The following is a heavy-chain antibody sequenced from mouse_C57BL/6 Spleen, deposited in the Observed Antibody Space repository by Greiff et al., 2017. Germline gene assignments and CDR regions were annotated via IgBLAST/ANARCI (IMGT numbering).Heavy chain of an antibody. Sequence: QVQLQQPGAELVKPGASVKVSCKASGYTFTSYWMHWVKQRPGQGLEWIGRIHPSDSDTNYNQKFKGKATLTVDKSSSTAYMQLSSLTSEDSAVXYCAIPVITTVVEGYFDVWGTGTTVTVSS. CDR1: GYTFTSYW. D-gene: IGHD1-1*01. CDR2: IHPSDSDT. V-gene: IGHV1-74*01. CDR3: AIPVITTVVEGYFDV. J-gene: IGHJ1*03.